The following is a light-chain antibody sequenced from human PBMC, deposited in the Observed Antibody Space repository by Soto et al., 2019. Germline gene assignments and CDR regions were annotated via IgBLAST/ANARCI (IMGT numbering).Light chain of an antibody. Sequence: QSVLTQPPSVSGAPGQRVTISCTGSSSNIGAGYDVHWYQQLPGTAPKLLICGNSNRPSGVPDRFSGSKSGTSASLAITGLQAEDEADYYCQSYDSSLMKVFGGGTKLTVL. CDR3: QSYDSSLMKV. J-gene: IGLJ3*02. CDR1: SSNIGAGYD. V-gene: IGLV1-40*01. CDR2: GNS.